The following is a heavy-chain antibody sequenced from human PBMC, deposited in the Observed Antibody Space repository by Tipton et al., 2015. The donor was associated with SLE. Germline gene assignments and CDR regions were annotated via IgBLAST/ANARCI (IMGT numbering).Heavy chain of an antibody. J-gene: IGHJ4*02. Sequence: TLSLTCAVYGGSFSGNYWTWIRQAPVKGLEWIGEINHSGGTNYNPSLKSRVTVSVDTSKNQFSLKLTSVTATDTAVYYCTRSGLEYVWGPDWGQGTLVTVSS. CDR3: TRSGLEYVWGPD. CDR2: INHSGGT. CDR1: GGSFSGNY. D-gene: IGHD3-16*01. V-gene: IGHV4-34*01.